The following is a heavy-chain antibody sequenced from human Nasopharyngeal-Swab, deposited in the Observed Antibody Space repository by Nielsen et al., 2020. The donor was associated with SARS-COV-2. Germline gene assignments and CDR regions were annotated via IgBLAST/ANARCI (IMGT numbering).Heavy chain of an antibody. J-gene: IGHJ5*02. D-gene: IGHD3-16*02. V-gene: IGHV4-34*01. CDR2: INHSGST. Sequence: WIRQPPGKGLEWIGEINHSGSTNYNPSLKSRVTISVDTSKNQFSLKLSSVTAADTAVYYCAREAGLLAQGVSVGGWFDPWGQGTLVTVSS. CDR3: AREAGLLAQGVSVGGWFDP.